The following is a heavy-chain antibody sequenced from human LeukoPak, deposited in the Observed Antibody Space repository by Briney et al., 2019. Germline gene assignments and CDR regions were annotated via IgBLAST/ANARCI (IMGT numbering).Heavy chain of an antibody. CDR2: IYTNGAT. CDR3: ARENSVSYYVAFDI. Sequence: SETLSLTCTVSGGSISINYWTWIRQPAGKGLEWIGRIYTNGATNYNPSLRSRVTMSVDTSKNQFSLRLSSVTAADTAIYYCARENSVSYYVAFDIWGQGTTVTVSS. D-gene: IGHD1-26*01. CDR1: GGSISINY. J-gene: IGHJ3*02. V-gene: IGHV4-4*07.